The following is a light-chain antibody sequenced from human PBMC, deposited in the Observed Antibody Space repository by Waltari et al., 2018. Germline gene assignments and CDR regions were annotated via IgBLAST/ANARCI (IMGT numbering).Light chain of an antibody. Sequence: DIQMTQSPSSLSASVGDRVTITCRASQSITTYLNWYQQKPGRAPTLLIYAAATLQSGVPSRCSGSGSGTDFTLTISSLQPEDFATYYCQHRTFGQGTKLEIK. V-gene: IGKV1-39*01. CDR2: AAA. CDR1: QSITTY. CDR3: QHRT. J-gene: IGKJ2*02.